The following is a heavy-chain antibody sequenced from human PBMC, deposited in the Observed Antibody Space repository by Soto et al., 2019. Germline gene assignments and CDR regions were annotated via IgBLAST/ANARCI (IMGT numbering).Heavy chain of an antibody. D-gene: IGHD6-19*01. CDR3: ARGIEGWYQGRYYYGMDV. CDR1: GGSGSSGSYY. Sequence: QGQLQESGAGLLNPSETLSLTCTVSGGSGSSGSYYWSWIRQPPGKGLEWIGYIYYSARTNYNPSLKSRVTISVDTSKNQFSLKLSSVTAADTAVYYCARGIEGWYQGRYYYGMDVWGQGTPVTVSS. CDR2: IYYSART. V-gene: IGHV4-61*01. J-gene: IGHJ6*02.